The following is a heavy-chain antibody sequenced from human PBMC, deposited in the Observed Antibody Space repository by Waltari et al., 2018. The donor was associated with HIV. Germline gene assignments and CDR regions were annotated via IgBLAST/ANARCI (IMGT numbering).Heavy chain of an antibody. Sequence: QVQLVQSGAEVKKPGASVKVSCKASGYTFTSYDINWVRQATGQGLEWMGWMNPNSGNTGYAQKFQGRVTMTRNTSRSTAYMELSSLRSEDTAVYYCERGMTTVTDYYYGMDVWGQGTTVTVSS. D-gene: IGHD4-17*01. V-gene: IGHV1-8*01. CDR1: GYTFTSYD. CDR2: MNPNSGNT. CDR3: ERGMTTVTDYYYGMDV. J-gene: IGHJ6*02.